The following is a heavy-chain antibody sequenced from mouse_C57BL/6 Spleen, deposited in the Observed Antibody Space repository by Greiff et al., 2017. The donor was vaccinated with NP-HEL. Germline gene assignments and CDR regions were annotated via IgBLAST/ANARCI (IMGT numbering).Heavy chain of an antibody. CDR1: GYTFTDYY. D-gene: IGHD1-1*01. CDR2: INPNNGGT. J-gene: IGHJ2*01. Sequence: VQLQQSGPELVKPGASVKISCKASGYTFTDYYMNWVKQSHGKSLEWIGDINPNNGGTSYNQKFKGKATLTVDKSSSTAYMELRSLTSEDSAVYYCALSTVVSDYWGQGTTLTVSS. CDR3: ALSTVVSDY. V-gene: IGHV1-26*01.